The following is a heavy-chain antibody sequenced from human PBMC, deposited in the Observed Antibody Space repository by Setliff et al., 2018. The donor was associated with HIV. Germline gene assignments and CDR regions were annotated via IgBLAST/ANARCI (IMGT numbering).Heavy chain of an antibody. D-gene: IGHD3-10*01. CDR3: ARDRVELFWDGELKYMDV. CDR1: GFSFSRYG. J-gene: IGHJ6*03. CDR2: IWDDGSNK. Sequence: LRLSCAASGFSFSRYGIHWVRQAPGKGLEWVAVIWDDGSNKYYADSVKGRFTIFRDNSKNTLYLQMNSLRAEDTAVYYCARDRVELFWDGELKYMDVWGKGTTVTVSS. V-gene: IGHV3-33*01.